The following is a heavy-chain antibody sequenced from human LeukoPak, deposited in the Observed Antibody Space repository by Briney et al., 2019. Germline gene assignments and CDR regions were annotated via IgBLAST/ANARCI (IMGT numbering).Heavy chain of an antibody. V-gene: IGHV4-61*02. J-gene: IGHJ5*02. D-gene: IGHD4-23*01. Sequence: SETLSLTCTVSGGSINGGNYYWSWIRQPAGKGLEWIGRIYTSGSTNYNPSLKSRVTISVDTSKNQFSLKLSSVTAADTAVYYCAGYRGVVTPSNWFDPWGQGTLVTVSS. CDR3: AGYRGVVTPSNWFDP. CDR2: IYTSGST. CDR1: GGSINGGNYY.